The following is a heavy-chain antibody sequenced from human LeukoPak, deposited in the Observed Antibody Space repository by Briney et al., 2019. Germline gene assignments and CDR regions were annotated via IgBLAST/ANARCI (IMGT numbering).Heavy chain of an antibody. D-gene: IGHD6-13*01. CDR2: IIPIFGTA. CDR3: ARREVKAAPDDYYYYGMDV. J-gene: IGHJ6*04. Sequence: ASVKVSCKASGGTFSSYAISWVRQAPGQGLEWMGGIIPIFGTANYAQKFQGRATITADESTSTAYMELSSLRSEDTAVYYCARREVKAAPDDYYYYGMDVWGKGTTVTVSS. CDR1: GGTFSSYA. V-gene: IGHV1-69*13.